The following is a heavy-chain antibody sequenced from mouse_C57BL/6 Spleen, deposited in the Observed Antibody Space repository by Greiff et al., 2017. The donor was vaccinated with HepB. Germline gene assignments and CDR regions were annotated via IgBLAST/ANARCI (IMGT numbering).Heavy chain of an antibody. Sequence: EVKLMESGGGLVKPGGSLKLSCAASGFTFSSYAMSWVRQTPEKRLEWVATISDGGSYTYYPNNVKGRFTIARDNAKNNLYLQMSHLKSEDTAMYYCAIGGYAMDYWGQGTSVTVSS. J-gene: IGHJ4*01. CDR3: AIGGYAMDY. V-gene: IGHV5-4*03. CDR2: ISDGGSYT. CDR1: GFTFSSYA. D-gene: IGHD3-3*01.